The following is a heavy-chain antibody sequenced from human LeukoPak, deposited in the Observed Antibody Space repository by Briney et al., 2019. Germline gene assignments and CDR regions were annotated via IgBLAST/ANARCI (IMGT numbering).Heavy chain of an antibody. Sequence: EASVKVSCKVSGYTLTELSMHWVRQAPGKGLEWMGGFDPEDGETIYAQKFQGRVTMTEDTSTDTAYMELSSLRSEDTAVYYCAAYTLGYCSSTSRSPTYWGQGTLVTVSS. CDR3: AAYTLGYCSSTSRSPTY. D-gene: IGHD2-2*01. J-gene: IGHJ4*02. V-gene: IGHV1-24*01. CDR1: GYTLTELS. CDR2: FDPEDGET.